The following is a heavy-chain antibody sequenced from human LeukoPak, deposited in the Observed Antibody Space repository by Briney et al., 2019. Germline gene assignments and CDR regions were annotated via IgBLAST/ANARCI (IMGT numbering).Heavy chain of an antibody. CDR3: ARVLCGSSDS. Sequence: GGSLRLSCAASGFTFSSYEMNWVRQAPGKGLEWVSYISSSGTTIYYADSVKGRFTISRDNAKNSLYLQVNSPRAEDTAVYYCARVLCGSSDSWGQGTLVAVSS. CDR1: GFTFSSYE. CDR2: ISSSGTTI. V-gene: IGHV3-48*03. J-gene: IGHJ4*02. D-gene: IGHD1-26*01.